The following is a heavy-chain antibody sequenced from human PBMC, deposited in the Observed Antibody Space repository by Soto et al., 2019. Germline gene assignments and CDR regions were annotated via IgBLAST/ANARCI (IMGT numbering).Heavy chain of an antibody. Sequence: PSETVSLTCSVSGGSISSYYWSWTRRPPGKGLEWIGYIYYSGSTNYNPSLKSRVTISVDTSKNQFSLKLSSVTAADTAVYYCARRSSRYCSGGSCTSFDYWGQGTLVTVSS. J-gene: IGHJ4*02. CDR2: IYYSGST. D-gene: IGHD2-15*01. CDR1: GGSISSYY. CDR3: ARRSSRYCSGGSCTSFDY. V-gene: IGHV4-59*01.